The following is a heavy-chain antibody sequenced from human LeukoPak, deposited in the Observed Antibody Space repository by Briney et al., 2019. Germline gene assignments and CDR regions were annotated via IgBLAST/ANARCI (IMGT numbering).Heavy chain of an antibody. D-gene: IGHD3-22*01. J-gene: IGHJ4*02. CDR3: AKDMYSSGYLFDY. CDR1: GFTFDDYA. V-gene: IGHV3-9*01. CDR2: ISWNSGSI. Sequence: GGSLRLSCAASGFTFDDYAMHWVRQAPGKGLEWVSGISWNSGSIGYADSVKGRFTISRDNAKNSLYLQMNRLRAEDTALYYCAKDMYSSGYLFDYWGQGTLVTVSS.